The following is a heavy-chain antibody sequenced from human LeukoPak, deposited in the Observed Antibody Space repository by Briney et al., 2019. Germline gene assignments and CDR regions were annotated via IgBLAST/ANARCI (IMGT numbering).Heavy chain of an antibody. Sequence: GGSLRLSCAASGFTFSSYAMSWVRQAPGKGLEWVSAISGSGGSTYYADSVKGRFTISRDDSKNTLYLQMNSLRAEDRAVCYCAKEMQWLVRWFERWGQGTLVTVSS. CDR3: AKEMQWLVRWFER. D-gene: IGHD6-19*01. J-gene: IGHJ5*02. V-gene: IGHV3-23*01. CDR2: ISGSGGST. CDR1: GFTFSSYA.